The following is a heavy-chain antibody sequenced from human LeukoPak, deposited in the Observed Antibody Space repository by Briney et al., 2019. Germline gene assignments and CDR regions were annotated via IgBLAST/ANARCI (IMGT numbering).Heavy chain of an antibody. J-gene: IGHJ4*02. CDR3: ARTSSKWDHTYDY. D-gene: IGHD1-26*01. CDR1: GGSISSGNYY. Sequence: SETLSLTCTVSGGSISSGNYYWSWIRQPAGKGLEWIGHIHTSGSTKYNPSLKSRVTISLDKSKNQFSLNLSSVTAADTAVYYCARTSSKWDHTYDYWGQGTLVTVSS. V-gene: IGHV4-61*09. CDR2: IHTSGST.